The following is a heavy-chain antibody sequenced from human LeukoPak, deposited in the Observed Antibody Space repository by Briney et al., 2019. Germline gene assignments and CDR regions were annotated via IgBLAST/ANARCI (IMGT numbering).Heavy chain of an antibody. J-gene: IGHJ4*02. V-gene: IGHV3-30-3*01. CDR1: GFTFSSYA. CDR3: AREFPEIWLVKFDY. D-gene: IGHD6-19*01. Sequence: PGGSLRLSCAASGFTFSSYAMHWVRQAPGKGLEWVAVISYDGSNKYYADSVKGRFTISRDNSKNTLYLQMNSLRAEDTAVYYCAREFPEIWLVKFDYWGQGTLVTVSS. CDR2: ISYDGSNK.